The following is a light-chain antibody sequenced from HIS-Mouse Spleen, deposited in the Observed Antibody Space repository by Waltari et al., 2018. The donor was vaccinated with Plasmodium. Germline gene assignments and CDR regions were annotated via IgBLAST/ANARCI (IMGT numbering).Light chain of an antibody. V-gene: IGLV3-10*01. J-gene: IGLJ3*02. Sequence: SYELTQPPSVSVSPGQTARITCSGDALPKKYAYWYQQKSGQAPVLVIYEDSKRPSGSCERFSGSSSGTMANLTISGAQVEDEADYYCYSTDSSGNHRVFGGGTKLTVL. CDR1: ALPKKY. CDR2: EDS. CDR3: YSTDSSGNHRV.